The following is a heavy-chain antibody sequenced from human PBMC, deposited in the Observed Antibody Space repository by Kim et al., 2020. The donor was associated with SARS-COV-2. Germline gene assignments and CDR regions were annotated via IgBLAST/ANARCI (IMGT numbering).Heavy chain of an antibody. CDR2: VYYSGTT. D-gene: IGHD3-16*01. CDR1: GDSITSGSSY. J-gene: IGHJ1*01. V-gene: IGHV4-39*01. Sequence: SETLSLTCAITGDSITSGSSYWGWLRQPTGKRLEWIGNVYYSGTTYYNASLKSRATISVDAYRNQFSLNWKAVRDTDTAVYSRARQGPEFLGWGTLYF. CDR3: ARQGPEFLGWGTLYF.